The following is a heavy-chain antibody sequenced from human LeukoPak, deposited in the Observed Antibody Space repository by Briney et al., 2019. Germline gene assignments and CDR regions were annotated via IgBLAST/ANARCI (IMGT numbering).Heavy chain of an antibody. CDR1: EFPFSNYG. CDR2: ISTSGGST. V-gene: IGHV3-23*01. D-gene: IGHD5-18*01. CDR3: AKRSQLY. Sequence: PGGSLRLSCAASEFPFSNYGMSWVRQAPGKGLEWVSSISTSGGSTYYADSVKGRFTISRDNSKDTLYLQMNSLRAEDTAVYYCAKRSQLYWGQGTLVTVSS. J-gene: IGHJ4*02.